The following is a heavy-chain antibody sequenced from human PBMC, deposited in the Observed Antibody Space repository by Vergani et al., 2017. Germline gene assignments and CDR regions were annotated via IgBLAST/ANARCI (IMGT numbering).Heavy chain of an antibody. J-gene: IGHJ6*02. CDR1: GYTFTSYD. Sequence: QVQLVQSGAEVKKPGASVKVSCKASGYTFTSYDINWVRQATGQGLEWMGWMNPNSGNTGYAQKFQGRVTITRKTSISTAYMELSSLRSEDTAVYYCARVGKIRYYYYGMDVWGQGTTVTVSS. CDR2: MNPNSGNT. V-gene: IGHV1-8*03. CDR3: ARVGKIRYYYYGMDV. D-gene: IGHD7-27*01.